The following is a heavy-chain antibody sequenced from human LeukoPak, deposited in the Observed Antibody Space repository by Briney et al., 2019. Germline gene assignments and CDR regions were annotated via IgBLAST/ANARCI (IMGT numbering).Heavy chain of an antibody. CDR3: ARHPYVWGSYRLNWFDP. J-gene: IGHJ5*02. V-gene: IGHV4-39*07. D-gene: IGHD3-16*02. CDR2: IYYSGST. Sequence: SETLSLTCTVSGGSISSSSYYWGWIRQPPGKGLEWIGSIYYSGSTYHNPSLKSRVTISVDTSKNQFSLKLSSVTAADTAVYYCARHPYVWGSYRLNWFDPWGQGTLVTVSS. CDR1: GGSISSSSYY.